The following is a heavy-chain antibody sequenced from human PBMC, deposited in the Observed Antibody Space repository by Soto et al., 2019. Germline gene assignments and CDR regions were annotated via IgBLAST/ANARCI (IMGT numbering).Heavy chain of an antibody. CDR2: ISSSSSYI. CDR3: ARDWGAAASWAQYFDY. J-gene: IGHJ4*02. D-gene: IGHD6-13*01. CDR1: GFTFSSYS. V-gene: IGHV3-21*01. Sequence: VQLVESGGGLVKPGGSLRLSCAASGFTFSSYSMNWVRQAPGKGLEWVSSISSSSSYIYYADSVKGRFTISSDNAKNSLYLQMNSLRAEDTAVYYCARDWGAAASWAQYFDYWGQGTLVTVSS.